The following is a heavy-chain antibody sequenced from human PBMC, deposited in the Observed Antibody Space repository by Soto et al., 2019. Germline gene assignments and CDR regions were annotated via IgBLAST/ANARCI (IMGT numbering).Heavy chain of an antibody. CDR1: GFNFNSFT. D-gene: IGHD6-6*01. V-gene: IGHV3-23*01. Sequence: GGSLRLSCAASGFNFNSFTMTWVRQAPGKGLEWVSTIIGSGRNTYYADSVEGRFIISRDNFKNTLYLQMNSLRAEDTAVYYCASSPSSITARFFDYWGQGTLVTVSS. CDR2: IIGSGRNT. CDR3: ASSPSSITARFFDY. J-gene: IGHJ4*02.